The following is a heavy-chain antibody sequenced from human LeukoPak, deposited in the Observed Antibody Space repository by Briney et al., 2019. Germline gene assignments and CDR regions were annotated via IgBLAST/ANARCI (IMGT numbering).Heavy chain of an antibody. CDR3: ARRFSSSGFDAFDV. Sequence: GGSLKISCKISGYKLTNNWIGWVRQVPGKGVEWMGINYPCDSDTTYSTSFQGPVTRSADKSISTAYLQWSSLKASDTAMYYCARRFSSSGFDAFDVWGKGTMVTVSS. D-gene: IGHD5-12*01. J-gene: IGHJ3*01. CDR2: NYPCDSDT. CDR1: GYKLTNNW. V-gene: IGHV5-51*01.